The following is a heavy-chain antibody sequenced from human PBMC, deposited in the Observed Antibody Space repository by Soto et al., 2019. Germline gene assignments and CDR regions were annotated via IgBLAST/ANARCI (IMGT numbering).Heavy chain of an antibody. Sequence: PSETLSLTCAVYGGSFSGYYWSWIRQPPGKGLEWIGEINHSGSTNYNPSLESRVTMSVDTSKNHFSLRLSSVTTADTAVYYCARVVKVWHDSSGYHNWFDPWGQGTLVTVSS. J-gene: IGHJ5*02. V-gene: IGHV4-34*01. CDR3: ARVVKVWHDSSGYHNWFDP. CDR2: INHSGST. D-gene: IGHD3-22*01. CDR1: GGSFSGYY.